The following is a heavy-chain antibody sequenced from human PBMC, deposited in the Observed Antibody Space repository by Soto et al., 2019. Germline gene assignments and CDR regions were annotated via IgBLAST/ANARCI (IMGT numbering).Heavy chain of an antibody. D-gene: IGHD2-15*01. J-gene: IGHJ4*02. CDR1: GGTFSSYT. CDR3: ARYRCSGGSCYPVFDY. Sequence: SVKVSCKASGGTFSSYTISWVRQAPGQGLEWMGRIIPILGIANYAQKFQGRVTITADKSTSTAYMELSSLRSEDTAVYYCARYRCSGGSCYPVFDYWGQGTLVTVSS. CDR2: IIPILGIA. V-gene: IGHV1-69*02.